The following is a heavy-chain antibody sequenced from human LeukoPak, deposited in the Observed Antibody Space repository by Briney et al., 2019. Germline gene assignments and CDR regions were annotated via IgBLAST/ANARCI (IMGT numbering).Heavy chain of an antibody. D-gene: IGHD2-2*02. CDR2: SGNAGDT. Sequence: GGSLRLSCVASGFTFDVSAMNWVRQAPGKGLEWVSASGNAGDTYYADSVKGRFTISRDNAKNSLYLQMNSLRAEDTAVYYCAREARNCSSTSCYRGGHYYYYYMDVWGKGTTVTVSS. CDR1: GFTFDVSA. J-gene: IGHJ6*03. V-gene: IGHV3-69-1*01. CDR3: AREARNCSSTSCYRGGHYYYYYMDV.